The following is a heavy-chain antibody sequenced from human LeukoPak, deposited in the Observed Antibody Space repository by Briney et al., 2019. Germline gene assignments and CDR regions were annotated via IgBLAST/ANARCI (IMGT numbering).Heavy chain of an antibody. Sequence: GGSLRLSCAASGFTFSSYAMSWVRQAPGKGLEWVSVTSGSGGSTYYADSVKGRFTVSRDKSKNTLYLQMNSLRAEDTAVYYCAKAEDYGDYNGAEYLQHWGQGTLVTVSS. CDR2: TSGSGGST. V-gene: IGHV3-23*01. CDR3: AKAEDYGDYNGAEYLQH. J-gene: IGHJ1*01. CDR1: GFTFSSYA. D-gene: IGHD4-17*01.